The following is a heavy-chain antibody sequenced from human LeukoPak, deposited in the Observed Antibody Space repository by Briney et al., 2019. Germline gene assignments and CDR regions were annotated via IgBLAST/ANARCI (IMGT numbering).Heavy chain of an antibody. J-gene: IGHJ5*02. CDR1: GGTFSSYA. D-gene: IGHD3-22*01. CDR3: ALQETSAYDSSGYYYVFSP. V-gene: IGHV3-21*01. CDR2: ISSSSSYI. Sequence: SCKASGGTFSSYAINWVRQAPGKGLEWVSSISSSSSYIYYADSVKGRFTISRDNAKNSLYLQMNSLRAEDTAVYYCALQETSAYDSSGYYYVFSPWGQGTLVTVSS.